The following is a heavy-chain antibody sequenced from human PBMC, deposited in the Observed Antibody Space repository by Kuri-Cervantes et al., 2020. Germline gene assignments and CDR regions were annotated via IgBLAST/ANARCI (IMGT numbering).Heavy chain of an antibody. J-gene: IGHJ4*02. CDR2: ISSSSSYI. V-gene: IGHV3-21*01. CDR3: HGDYVGQDGWPTDY. D-gene: IGHD4-17*01. Sequence: GESLKISCAASGFTVSSDYMNWVRQAPGKGLEWVSSISSSSSYIYYADSVKGRFTISRDNAKNSLYLQMNSLRAEDTAVYYCHGDYVGQDGWPTDYWGQGTLVTVSS. CDR1: GFTVSSDY.